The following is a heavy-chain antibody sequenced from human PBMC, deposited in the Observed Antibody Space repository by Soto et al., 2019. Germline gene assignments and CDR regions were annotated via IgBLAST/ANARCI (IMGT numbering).Heavy chain of an antibody. CDR3: ATCIAARPPRRYYYYMDV. V-gene: IGHV1-18*01. Sequence: ASVNVSCKASGYTFTSYGISWVRQAPGQGLEWMGWISAYNGNTNYAQKLQGRVTMTTDTSTSTAYMELRSLRSDDTAVYYCATCIAARPPRRYYYYMDVWGKGTTVTVSS. D-gene: IGHD6-6*01. CDR2: ISAYNGNT. CDR1: GYTFTSYG. J-gene: IGHJ6*03.